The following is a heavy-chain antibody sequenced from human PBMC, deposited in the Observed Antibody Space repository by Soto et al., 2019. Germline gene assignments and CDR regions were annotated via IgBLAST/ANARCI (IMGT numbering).Heavy chain of an antibody. CDR1: GGSVTSGSYY. CDR2: IYYSGST. Sequence: PSETLSLTCTVSGGSVTSGSYYWSWIRQPPGKGLEWIGYIYYSGSTNYNPSLKSRVTISVDTSKNQISLNLSSVTAADTAVYYCARDQGIAVAVFEYWGQGTLVTVSS. D-gene: IGHD6-19*01. CDR3: ARDQGIAVAVFEY. V-gene: IGHV4-61*01. J-gene: IGHJ4*02.